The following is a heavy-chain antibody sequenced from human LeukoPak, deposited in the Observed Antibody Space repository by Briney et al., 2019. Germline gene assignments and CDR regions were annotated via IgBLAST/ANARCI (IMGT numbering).Heavy chain of an antibody. CDR2: FYSGGST. CDR1: GFTVSSNY. CDR3: TTDGVGVEGATYDN. J-gene: IGHJ4*02. V-gene: IGHV3-53*01. D-gene: IGHD1-26*01. Sequence: PGGSLRLSCAASGFTVSSNYMTWVRHAPGKGRGWVSVFYSGGSTYYADSVKGRFTISRDNSKNTLYLQMNSLKPEDTAVYYCTTDGVGVEGATYDNWGQGTLVSVSS.